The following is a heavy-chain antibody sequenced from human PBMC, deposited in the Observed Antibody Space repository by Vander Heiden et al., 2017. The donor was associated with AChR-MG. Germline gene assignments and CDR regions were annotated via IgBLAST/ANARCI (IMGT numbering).Heavy chain of an antibody. J-gene: IGHJ4*02. CDR1: GASISSGPYY. Sequence: QVQLQESGPGLVKPSQTLSLTCTVSGASISSGPYYWSWVRQAPGKGLEWLAYIYSSGSTYYNPSLEGRLTISRDTSMDQFFLKLNSLTAGDTAVYYCARALFREAHYSDGRGNLFYFDSWGQGTLAIVSS. CDR3: ARALFREAHYSDGRGNLFYFDS. CDR2: IYSSGST. V-gene: IGHV4-30-4*01. D-gene: IGHD3-22*01.